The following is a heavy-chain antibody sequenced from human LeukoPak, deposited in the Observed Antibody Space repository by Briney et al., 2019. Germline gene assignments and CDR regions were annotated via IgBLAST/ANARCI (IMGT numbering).Heavy chain of an antibody. Sequence: GGSLRLSCTVSGFTFSTYAMTWARQAPGKGLEWVSAISGRGDSTNYADSVKGRFTISRGNAKNSLYLQMNSLRAEDTAVYYCARDRITVAATETSFDYWGQGTLVTVSS. D-gene: IGHD6-19*01. J-gene: IGHJ4*02. CDR2: ISGRGDST. CDR1: GFTFSTYA. V-gene: IGHV3-23*01. CDR3: ARDRITVAATETSFDY.